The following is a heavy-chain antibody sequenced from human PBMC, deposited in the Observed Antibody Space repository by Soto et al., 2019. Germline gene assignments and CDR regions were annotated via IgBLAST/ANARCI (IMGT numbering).Heavy chain of an antibody. CDR3: ARDRVPYYYDSSGYYYEDY. J-gene: IGHJ4*02. CDR2: ISAYNGNT. D-gene: IGHD3-22*01. Sequence: QVQLVQSGAEVKKPGASVKVSCKASGYTFTSYGISWVRQAPGQGLEWMGWISAYNGNTNYAQKLQGRLTMTTHTPTSTAYMELRSLRSDDTAVYYCARDRVPYYYDSSGYYYEDYWGQGTLVTVSS. CDR1: GYTFTSYG. V-gene: IGHV1-18*04.